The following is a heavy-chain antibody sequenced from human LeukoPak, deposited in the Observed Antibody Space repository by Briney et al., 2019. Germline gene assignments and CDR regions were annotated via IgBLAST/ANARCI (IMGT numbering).Heavy chain of an antibody. D-gene: IGHD5-18*01. CDR2: ISHDGSKK. CDR1: GFTFSSYG. V-gene: IGHV3-30*03. J-gene: IGHJ4*02. Sequence: GGSLRLSCVASGFTFSSYGMHWVRQPQGEGLEWVAVISHDGSKKYSAESVKGRFTISRDNSKNTLYLQMNSLRAEDTAVYYCARANGQLWTTPDYWGQGTLVTISS. CDR3: ARANGQLWTTPDY.